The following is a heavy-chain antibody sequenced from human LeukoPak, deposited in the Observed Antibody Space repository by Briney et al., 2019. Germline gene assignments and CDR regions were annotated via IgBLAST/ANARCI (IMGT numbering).Heavy chain of an antibody. CDR2: IYYSGST. Sequence: SETLSLTCTVSGGSISSSSYYWGWIRQPPGKELEWIGSIYYSGSTYYNPSLKSRVTISVDTSKRQFFLNLTSVTAAHTAVYYCTRGYLDTSGHNSYAPWGQGTLVTVSS. D-gene: IGHD3-22*01. J-gene: IGHJ5*02. V-gene: IGHV4-39*07. CDR3: TRGYLDTSGHNSYAP. CDR1: GGSISSSSYY.